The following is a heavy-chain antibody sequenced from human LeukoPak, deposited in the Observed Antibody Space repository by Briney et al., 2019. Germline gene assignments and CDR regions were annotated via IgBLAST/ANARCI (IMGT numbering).Heavy chain of an antibody. CDR3: ARDGDSNYPFFDY. Sequence: GGSLRLSCAASGFTFSSYGMHWVRQAPGKGLEWVAVIWYDGSNKYYADSVKGRFTISRDNSKNTLYLQMNSLRAEDTAVYYCARDGDSNYPFFDYWGQGTLATVSS. D-gene: IGHD4-11*01. J-gene: IGHJ4*02. CDR2: IWYDGSNK. V-gene: IGHV3-33*01. CDR1: GFTFSSYG.